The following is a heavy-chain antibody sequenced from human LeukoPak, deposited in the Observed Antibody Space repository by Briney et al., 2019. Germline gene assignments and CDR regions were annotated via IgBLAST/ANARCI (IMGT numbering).Heavy chain of an antibody. CDR1: GFTFDDYT. J-gene: IGHJ6*02. D-gene: IGHD5-24*01. CDR2: ISWDGGST. CDR3: AKEMATTRDRYYYYGMDV. V-gene: IGHV3-43*01. Sequence: GGSLRLSCAASGFTFDDYTMHWVRQAPGKGLEWVSLISWDGGSTYYADSVKGRFTISRDNSKNSLYLQMNSLRTEDTALYYCAKEMATTRDRYYYYGMDVWGQGTTVTVSS.